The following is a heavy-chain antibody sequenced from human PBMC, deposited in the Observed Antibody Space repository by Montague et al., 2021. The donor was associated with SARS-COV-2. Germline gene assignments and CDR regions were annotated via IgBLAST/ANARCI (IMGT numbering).Heavy chain of an antibody. Sequence: SETLSLTCAVYTDSFSGYYWSWIRQRPGKGLEWIGEITHSGSTNYNPSLKSRLTISVDTSKKQFSLKLNSMTAADTAVYYCARGADYDFWSGFWRYKWFAPGALEP. CDR2: ITHSGST. CDR3: ARGADYDFWSGFWRYKWFAP. CDR1: TDSFSGYY. D-gene: IGHD3-3*01. V-gene: IGHV4-34*01. J-gene: IGHJ5*02.